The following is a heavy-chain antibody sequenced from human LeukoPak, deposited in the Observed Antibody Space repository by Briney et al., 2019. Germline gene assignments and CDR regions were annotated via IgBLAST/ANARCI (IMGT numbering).Heavy chain of an antibody. CDR1: GGSFSGYY. V-gene: IGHV4-34*01. D-gene: IGHD7-27*01. CDR3: ARSIGWGIPAYYYYGMDV. CDR2: INHSGST. J-gene: IGHJ6*02. Sequence: PSETLSLICAVYGGSFSGYYWSWIRQPPGKGLEWIGEINHSGSTNYNPSLKSRVTISVDTSKNQFSLKLSSVTTADTAVYYCARSIGWGIPAYYYYGMDVWGQGTTVTVSS.